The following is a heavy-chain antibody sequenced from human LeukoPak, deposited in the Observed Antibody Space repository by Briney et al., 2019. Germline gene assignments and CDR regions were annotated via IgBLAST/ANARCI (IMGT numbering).Heavy chain of an antibody. CDR2: ISYDGSNK. J-gene: IGHJ3*02. D-gene: IGHD3-3*01. CDR1: GFTFSSYA. V-gene: IGHV3-30*04. CDR3: ARASGDFGVAPWDDAFDI. Sequence: GGSLRLSCAASGFTFSSYAMHWVRQAPGKGLEWVAVISYDGSNKYYADSVKGRFTISRDNSKNTLYLQMNSLRAEDTAVYYCARASGDFGVAPWDDAFDIWGQGTMVTVSS.